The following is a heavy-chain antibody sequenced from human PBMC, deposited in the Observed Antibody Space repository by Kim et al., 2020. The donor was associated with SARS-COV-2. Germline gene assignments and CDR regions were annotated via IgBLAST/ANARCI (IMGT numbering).Heavy chain of an antibody. V-gene: IGHV4-31*03. Sequence: SETLSLTCTVSGGSISSGGYYWSWIRQHPGKGLEWIRHIYYSGSTYYNPSLKSRVTISVDTSKNQFSLKLSSVTAADTAVYYCARVSPVTTGWFDPWGQGTLVTVSS. J-gene: IGHJ5*02. CDR3: ARVSPVTTGWFDP. CDR2: IYYSGST. D-gene: IGHD4-4*01. CDR1: GGSISSGGYY.